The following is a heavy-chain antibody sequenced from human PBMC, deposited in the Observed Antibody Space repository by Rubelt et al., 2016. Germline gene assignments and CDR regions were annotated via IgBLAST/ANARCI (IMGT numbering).Heavy chain of an antibody. CDR2: IRGSGGST. J-gene: IGHJ4*02. D-gene: IGHD6-13*01. Sequence: GLEWVSLIRGSGGSTYYADSVKGRVTISRDNPKNTLYLQMNSLRAEDTAVYYCARAKQQLVEYDYWGQGTLVTVSS. V-gene: IGHV3-23*01. CDR3: ARAKQQLVEYDY.